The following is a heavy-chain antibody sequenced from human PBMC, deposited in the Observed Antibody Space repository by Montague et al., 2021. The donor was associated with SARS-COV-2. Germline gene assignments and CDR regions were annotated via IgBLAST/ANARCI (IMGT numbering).Heavy chain of an antibody. Sequence: TLSLTCTVSGDSITSNTHYWDWVRQPAGKGLEWIGRLLTSGATNFXXXLKSRLTISRDTSKNEFYLKLSSVTAADTAVYYCARDSPRFDFWRGHYGDKYYMDIWGKGTTVTVS. CDR1: GDSITSNTHY. CDR3: ARDSPRFDFWRGHYGDKYYMDI. V-gene: IGHV4-61*02. J-gene: IGHJ6*03. CDR2: LLTSGAT. D-gene: IGHD3-3*01.